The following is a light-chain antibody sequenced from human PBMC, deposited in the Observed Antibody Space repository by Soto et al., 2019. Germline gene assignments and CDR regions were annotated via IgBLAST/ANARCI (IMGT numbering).Light chain of an antibody. J-gene: IGLJ2*01. CDR3: GTWDTSLNAGV. V-gene: IGLV1-51*01. CDR1: SSNIGNNY. CDR2: DNN. Sequence: QSVLTQPPSVSAAPGQKVTISCSGSSSNIGNNYVSWYQQVPGTVPRLLIYDNNKRPSGTPYRFSGSKSGTSATPGITGLQTGDEADYFCGTWDTSLNAGVFGGGTKLTVL.